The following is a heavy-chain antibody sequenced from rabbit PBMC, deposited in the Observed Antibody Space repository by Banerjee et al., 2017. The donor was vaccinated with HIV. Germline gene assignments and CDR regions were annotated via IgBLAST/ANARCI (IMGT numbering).Heavy chain of an antibody. Sequence: QEQLEESGGGLVKPEGSLTLTCKASGFSFSSGYWICWVRQAPGKGLEYIGCIYGGSTGSTDYASWAKGRFTISKTSSTTVTLQMTSLTAADTATYFCARDLAGVIGWNFNLWGPGTLVTVS. CDR1: GFSFSSGYW. V-gene: IGHV1S45*01. D-gene: IGHD4-1*01. CDR3: ARDLAGVIGWNFNL. CDR2: IYGGSTGST. J-gene: IGHJ4*01.